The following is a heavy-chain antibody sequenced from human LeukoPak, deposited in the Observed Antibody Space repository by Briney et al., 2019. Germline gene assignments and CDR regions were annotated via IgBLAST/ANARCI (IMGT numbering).Heavy chain of an antibody. Sequence: GESLQISCKGSGYNFSNYWIGWVRHLPGKGLEWMGIIYPGDSDTRYSPSFQGQVTISADKSISTAYLQWSSLKASDTAMYYCARQVAAALNAFDIWGQGTMVTVSS. J-gene: IGHJ3*02. D-gene: IGHD6-13*01. CDR1: GYNFSNYW. V-gene: IGHV5-51*01. CDR3: ARQVAAALNAFDI. CDR2: IYPGDSDT.